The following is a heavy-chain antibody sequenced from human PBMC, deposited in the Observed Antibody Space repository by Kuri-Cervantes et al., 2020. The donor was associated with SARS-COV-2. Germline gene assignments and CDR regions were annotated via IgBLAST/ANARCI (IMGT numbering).Heavy chain of an antibody. D-gene: IGHD6-25*01. CDR1: GFTFSSYA. CDR3: ARSSGMGQYYYYYYLDV. V-gene: IGHV3-23*01. CDR2: ISGSGGST. J-gene: IGHJ6*03. Sequence: GESLKISCAASGFTFSSYAMSWVRQAPGKGLEWVSAISGSGGSTYYADSVKGRFTISRDNSKNTLYLQMGSLRAEDMAVYYCARSSGMGQYYYYYYLDVWGKGATVTVSS.